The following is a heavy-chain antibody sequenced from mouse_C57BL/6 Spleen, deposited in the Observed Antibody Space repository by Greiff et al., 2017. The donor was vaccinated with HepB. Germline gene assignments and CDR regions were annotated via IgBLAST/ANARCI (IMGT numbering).Heavy chain of an antibody. CDR3: TRDYDYGFAC. D-gene: IGHD2-4*01. Sequence: VQLQESGPELVKPGASVKISCKASGYAFSSSWMNWVKQRPGKGLEWIGRIYPGDGDTNYNGKFKGKATLTADKSSSTAYMQLSSLTSEDSAVYFCTRDYDYGFACWGHGALVTVSA. CDR2: IYPGDGDT. J-gene: IGHJ3*01. V-gene: IGHV1-82*01. CDR1: GYAFSSSW.